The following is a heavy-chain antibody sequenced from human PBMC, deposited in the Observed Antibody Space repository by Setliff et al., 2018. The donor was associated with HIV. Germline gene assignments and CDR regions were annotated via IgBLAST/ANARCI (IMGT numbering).Heavy chain of an antibody. CDR1: GLSLSTSGVG. J-gene: IGHJ4*02. CDR2: IYWNDDK. D-gene: IGHD6-19*01. CDR3: ASLITVAGTLDS. Sequence: SGPTLVNPTQTLTLTCTFSGLSLSTSGVGVGWIRQPPGKALEWLALIYWNDDKRYSPSLKSRLTITKDTSKNQVVLKMTNMDPEDTAVYYCASLITVAGTLDSWGQGTLVTVSS. V-gene: IGHV2-5*01.